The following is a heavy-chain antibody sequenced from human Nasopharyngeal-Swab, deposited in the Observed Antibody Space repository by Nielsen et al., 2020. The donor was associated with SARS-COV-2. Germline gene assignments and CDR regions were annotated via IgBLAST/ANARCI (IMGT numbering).Heavy chain of an antibody. CDR2: ISASGGST. CDR1: GFTFSNYD. CDR3: ARRGRDRFDANGYYYGRYFDY. D-gene: IGHD3-22*01. J-gene: IGHJ4*02. Sequence: GGSLRLSCAASGFTFSNYDMHWVRQAPGKGLEWVSAISASGGSTFFADSVKGRFTIYRDNSKNTLFLQVNSLRGEDTAIYYCARRGRDRFDANGYYYGRYFDYWGQGTLVTVSS. V-gene: IGHV3-23*01.